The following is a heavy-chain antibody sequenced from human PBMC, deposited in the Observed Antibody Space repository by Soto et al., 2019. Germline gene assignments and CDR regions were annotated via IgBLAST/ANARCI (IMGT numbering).Heavy chain of an antibody. CDR3: ASPTPYGDYYYFDY. V-gene: IGHV4-39*01. J-gene: IGHJ4*02. CDR2: IYYSGST. CDR1: GGSISSSSYY. Sequence: QLQLQESGPGLVKPSETLSLTCTVSGGSISSSSYYWGWIRQPPGKGLEWIGSIYYSGSTYYNPSLKSRVTISVDTSKNQFSLKLSSVTAADTAVYYCASPTPYGDYYYFDYWGQGTLVTVSS. D-gene: IGHD4-17*01.